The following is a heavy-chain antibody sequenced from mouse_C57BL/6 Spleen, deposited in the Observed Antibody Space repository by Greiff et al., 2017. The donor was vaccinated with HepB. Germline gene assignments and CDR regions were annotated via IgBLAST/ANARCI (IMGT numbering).Heavy chain of an antibody. V-gene: IGHV6-3*01. Sequence: EVMLVESGGGLVQPGGSMKLSCVASGFTFSNYWMNWVRQSPEKGLEWVAQIRLKSDNYATHYAESVKGRFTISRDDSKSSVYLQMNNLRAEDTGIYYCTDNYYGSRGWYFDVWGTGTTVTVSS. CDR3: TDNYYGSRGWYFDV. CDR2: IRLKSDNYAT. J-gene: IGHJ1*03. D-gene: IGHD1-1*01. CDR1: GFTFSNYW.